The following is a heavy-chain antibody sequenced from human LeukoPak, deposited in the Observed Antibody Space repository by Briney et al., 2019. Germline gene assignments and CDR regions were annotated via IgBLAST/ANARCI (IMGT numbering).Heavy chain of an antibody. Sequence: GGSLRLSCAASGFTFSSYSMNWVRQAPGKGLEWVSSISSSSSYIYYADSVKGRFTICRDNAKNSLYLQMNSLRAEDTAVYYCASDPEVIGGASDYYYGMDVWGKGTTVTVSS. V-gene: IGHV3-21*01. CDR1: GFTFSSYS. CDR3: ASDPEVIGGASDYYYGMDV. D-gene: IGHD3-16*01. CDR2: ISSSSSYI. J-gene: IGHJ6*04.